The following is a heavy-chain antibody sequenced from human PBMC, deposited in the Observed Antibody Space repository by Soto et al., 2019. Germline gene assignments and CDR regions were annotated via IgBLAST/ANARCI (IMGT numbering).Heavy chain of an antibody. CDR3: AGWSRIVGAREGNYGLDV. D-gene: IGHD1-26*01. Sequence: QVQLQQSGPGLVKSSQTLSLTCAISGDSVSSNSAAWNWIRQSPSRGLEWLGRTYYRSKWYNDYAVSVKGRITINPDTSKNQFSLQLNSVTPEDTAVYYCAGWSRIVGAREGNYGLDVWGQGTTVTVSS. J-gene: IGHJ6*02. CDR2: TYYRSKWYN. CDR1: GDSVSSNSAA. V-gene: IGHV6-1*01.